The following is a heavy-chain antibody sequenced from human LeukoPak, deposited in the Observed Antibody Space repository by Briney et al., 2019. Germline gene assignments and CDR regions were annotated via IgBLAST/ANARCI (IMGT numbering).Heavy chain of an antibody. CDR1: GFTFSTYP. V-gene: IGHV3-30*04. D-gene: IGHD4-17*01. CDR2: IANDGKDK. J-gene: IGHJ4*02. CDR3: ARDRKYGAAVYDFDY. Sequence: GRSLRLSCAASGFTFSTYPMHWVRQAPGKGLEWVAVIANDGKDKHYADSVKGRFTISRGNSKNTLYLQMNSLRGEDTAVYHCARDRKYGAAVYDFDYWGQGTLVTVSS.